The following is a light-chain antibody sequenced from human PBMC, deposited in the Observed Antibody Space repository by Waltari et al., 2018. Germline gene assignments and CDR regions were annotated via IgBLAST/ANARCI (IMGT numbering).Light chain of an antibody. Sequence: QSVLTQPPSASGTPGQRAPISCSGSSSNIGRNYVYWYQQLPGTAPQLLIYRHNRRPSGVPDRVSGSQSCTSASVAISGRRSEDEADYYCAAWDDSLSGPVFGGGTKLTVL. CDR1: SSNIGRNY. J-gene: IGLJ3*02. CDR3: AAWDDSLSGPV. CDR2: RHN. V-gene: IGLV1-47*01.